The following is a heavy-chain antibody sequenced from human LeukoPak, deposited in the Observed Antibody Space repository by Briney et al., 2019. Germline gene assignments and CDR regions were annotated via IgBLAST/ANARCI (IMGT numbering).Heavy chain of an antibody. CDR2: IKQDGSEK. Sequence: GGSLRLSCAASGFTFSNYWMSWVRQAPGKGLEWGANIKQDGSEKYYVDSVKGRFTISRDNAKNSLYLQMNSLRAEDTAVYYCARDGVAELMSALDYWGQGILVTVSS. V-gene: IGHV3-7*01. D-gene: IGHD1-26*01. J-gene: IGHJ4*02. CDR1: GFTFSNYW. CDR3: ARDGVAELMSALDY.